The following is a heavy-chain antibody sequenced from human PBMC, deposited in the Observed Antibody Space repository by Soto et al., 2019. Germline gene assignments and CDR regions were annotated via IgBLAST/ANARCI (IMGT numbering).Heavy chain of an antibody. V-gene: IGHV3-23*01. D-gene: IGHD4-17*01. Sequence: GRPLRLSCAASGFTFSSHAMSWVRQAPGKGLEWVSAISGSGGSTYYADTVKGRFTISRDNSKNTLYLQMNSLRAEDTAVYYCAKLKTTNDAFDIWGQGTMVTVSS. CDR3: AKLKTTNDAFDI. CDR1: GFTFSSHA. J-gene: IGHJ3*02. CDR2: ISGSGGST.